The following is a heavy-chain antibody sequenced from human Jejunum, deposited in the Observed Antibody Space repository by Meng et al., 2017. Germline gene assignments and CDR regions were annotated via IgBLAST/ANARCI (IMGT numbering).Heavy chain of an antibody. J-gene: IGHJ6*02. V-gene: IGHV3-48*03. CDR2: IDQGGSGR. D-gene: IGHD3-16*01. Sequence: GESLKISCEASGFTFSDYEMNWVRQAPGKGLEWVSYIDQGGSGRYYADAVRGRFTVSRDNAKNSLFLEMTSLRAEDTAVYYCAREWGSGVAMDVWGQGTMVTVSS. CDR1: GFTFSDYE. CDR3: AREWGSGVAMDV.